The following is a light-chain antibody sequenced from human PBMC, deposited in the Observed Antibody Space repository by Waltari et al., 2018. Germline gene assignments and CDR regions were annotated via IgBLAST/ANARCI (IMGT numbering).Light chain of an antibody. V-gene: IGLV2-8*01. J-gene: IGLJ2*01. Sequence: QSALTQPPSASGSPGQSVTISCTGTSSDVGGYNYVSWYQQHPGKAPKLMIYEVSKRPAGVPDRFSGSKSGNTASLTVSGLQAEDEAEYYGSSYAGSNNLGVFGGGTKLTVL. CDR3: SSYAGSNNLGV. CDR2: EVS. CDR1: SSDVGGYNY.